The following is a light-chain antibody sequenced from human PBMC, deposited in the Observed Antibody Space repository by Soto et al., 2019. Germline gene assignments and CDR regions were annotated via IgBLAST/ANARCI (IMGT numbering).Light chain of an antibody. CDR2: EVT. V-gene: IGLV2-8*01. CDR3: SSLAAEYNNHSV. CDR1: SSDVGRYNF. Sequence: QSVLTQPPSASGSPGQSVTISCTGTSSDVGRYNFVSWYQQHPGKAPKLMIFEVTKRPSGVPDRFSGSKSGNTASLTVSGLQAEDEADYYCSSLAAEYNNHSVFGTGTKVTVL. J-gene: IGLJ1*01.